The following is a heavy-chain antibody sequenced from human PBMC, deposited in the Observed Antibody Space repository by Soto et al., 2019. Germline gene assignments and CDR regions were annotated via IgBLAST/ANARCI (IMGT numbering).Heavy chain of an antibody. CDR2: MNPNSGNT. J-gene: IGHJ6*02. V-gene: IGHV1-8*01. CDR3: ARVRYYYGMDV. Sequence: QVQLVQSGAEVKKPGASVKVSCKASGYTFTSYDIHWVRQATGQGLEWMGWMNPNSGNTGYAQKFQSRVTMTRNTSIRTAYMELSSLRAEDTAMYYCARVRYYYGMDVWGQGTTVTVSS. CDR1: GYTFTSYD. D-gene: IGHD3-10*01.